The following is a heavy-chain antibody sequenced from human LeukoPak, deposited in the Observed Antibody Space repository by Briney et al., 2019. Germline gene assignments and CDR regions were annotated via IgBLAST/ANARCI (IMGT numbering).Heavy chain of an antibody. J-gene: IGHJ6*02. Sequence: PGRSLRLSCAASGFTFSSYGMHWVRQAPGKGLEWVAVISYDGSNKYYADSVKGRFTISRDNSKNTLYLQMNSLRAEDTAVYYCAKDHESVSYYDFWSGPRPPYYYYGMDVWGHGTTVTVSS. CDR3: AKDHESVSYYDFWSGPRPPYYYYGMDV. CDR2: ISYDGSNK. D-gene: IGHD3-3*01. V-gene: IGHV3-30*18. CDR1: GFTFSSYG.